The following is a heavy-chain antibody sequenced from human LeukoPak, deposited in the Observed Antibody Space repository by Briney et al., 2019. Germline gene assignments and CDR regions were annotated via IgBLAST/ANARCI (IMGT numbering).Heavy chain of an antibody. CDR1: GFTFRSYA. Sequence: AGGSLRLSCVASGFTFRSYAMNWVRQAPGKGLEWVSTLSGGGGGTYHADSVKGRFTISRDNSKSTLYLQMKSLRAEDTAVYFCAKSDAYDTTYYFDFWGQGTLVTVSS. D-gene: IGHD3-22*01. CDR3: AKSDAYDTTYYFDF. V-gene: IGHV3-23*01. CDR2: LSGGGGGT. J-gene: IGHJ4*02.